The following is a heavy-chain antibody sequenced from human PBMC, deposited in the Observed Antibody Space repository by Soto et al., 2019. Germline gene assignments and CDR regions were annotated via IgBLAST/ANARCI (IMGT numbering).Heavy chain of an antibody. CDR2: VIPISGTA. V-gene: IGHV1-69*01. D-gene: IGHD2-2*01. CDR1: GGTFSSYA. Sequence: QVQLVQSGAEVKKPGSSVKVSCKASGGTFSSYAISWVRQAPGQGLEWMGGVIPISGTANYAQKFQGRVTITADEYTSTGYMELSSLRCEDTAVYYCARSQGSSTSLEIYYYYYYVMDVWGQGTTVTVSS. J-gene: IGHJ6*02. CDR3: ARSQGSSTSLEIYYYYYYVMDV.